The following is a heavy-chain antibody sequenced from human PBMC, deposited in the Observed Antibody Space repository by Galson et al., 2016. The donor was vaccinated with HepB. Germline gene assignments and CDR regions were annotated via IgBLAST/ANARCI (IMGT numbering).Heavy chain of an antibody. CDR3: ATQHWLPATDY. CDR1: GFTFSSHA. CDR2: ISNNHDDK. V-gene: IGHV3-23*01. J-gene: IGHJ4*02. D-gene: IGHD6-19*01. Sequence: SLRLSCAASGFTFSSHAMTWVRQAPGKRPEWVSTISNNHDDKHYADSVKGRFSISRDDSKSTVYLQMHSLRVDDTAVYYCATQHWLPATDYWGQGTLVTVSS.